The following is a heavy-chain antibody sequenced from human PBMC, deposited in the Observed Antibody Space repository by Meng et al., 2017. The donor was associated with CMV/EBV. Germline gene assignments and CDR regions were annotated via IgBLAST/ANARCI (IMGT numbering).Heavy chain of an antibody. CDR2: ISGSGGST. D-gene: IGHD2-2*01. CDR3: AKCALVVVPAAIPDYFDY. Sequence: GESLKISCAASGFTFSIYWMTWVRQAPGKGLEWVSAISGSGGSTYYADSVKGRFTISRDNSKNTLYLQMNSLRAEDTAVYYCAKCALVVVPAAIPDYFDYWGQGTLVTVSS. CDR1: GFTFSIYW. J-gene: IGHJ4*02. V-gene: IGHV3-23*01.